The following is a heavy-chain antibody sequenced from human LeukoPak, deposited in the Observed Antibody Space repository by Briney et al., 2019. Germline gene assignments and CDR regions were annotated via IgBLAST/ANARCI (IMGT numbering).Heavy chain of an antibody. CDR3: ARDLRGIVVGHDYYYGMDV. CDR1: GGSISSYY. CDR2: IYYSGST. J-gene: IGHJ6*02. Sequence: SETLSLTCTVSGGSISSYYWSWIRQPPGKGLEWIGYIYYSGSTNYNPSLKSRVTISVDTSKNQFSLKLSSVTAADTAVYYCARDLRGIVVGHDYYYGMDVWCQGTTVTVSS. V-gene: IGHV4-59*01. D-gene: IGHD2-15*01.